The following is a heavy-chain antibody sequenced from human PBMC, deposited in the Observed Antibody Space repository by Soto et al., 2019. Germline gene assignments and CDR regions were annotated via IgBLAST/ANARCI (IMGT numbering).Heavy chain of an antibody. V-gene: IGHV3-48*03. CDR3: TRGAGFFYGVDV. D-gene: IGHD3-10*01. Sequence: GSLRLSCAACEYSFSDYEMNWVRQAPGKGLEWIAHISFSGSTIYYADSVKGRFSISRDNSKNFLYLQMSGLRADDSAVYYCTRGAGFFYGVDVWGLGTTVTVSS. J-gene: IGHJ6*02. CDR2: ISFSGSTI. CDR1: EYSFSDYE.